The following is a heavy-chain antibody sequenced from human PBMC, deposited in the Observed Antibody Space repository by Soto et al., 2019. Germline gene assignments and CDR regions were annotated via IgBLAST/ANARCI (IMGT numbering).Heavy chain of an antibody. V-gene: IGHV2-5*02. Sequence: QITLKESGPTLVKPTQTLTLTCTFSGLSLSTRGVGVGWIRQPQGKALEWLAVIYWDDYKHYSPYLKSMLTITKHTSNNQVVLTMTNMDPVDTATFYFAHKDYGDYPLDYWGQRRLLTVS. D-gene: IGHD4-17*01. CDR3: AHKDYGDYPLDY. CDR1: GLSLSTRGVG. CDR2: IYWDDYK. J-gene: IGHJ4*02.